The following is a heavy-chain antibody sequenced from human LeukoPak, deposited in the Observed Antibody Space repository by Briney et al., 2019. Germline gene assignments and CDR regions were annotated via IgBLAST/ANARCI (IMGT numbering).Heavy chain of an antibody. D-gene: IGHD1-26*01. CDR2: FDPEDGET. J-gene: IGHJ4*02. V-gene: IGHV1-24*01. CDR1: GYTLTELS. Sequence: VASVKVSCKVSGYTLTELSMHWVRQAPGKGLEWMGGFDPEDGETIYAQKFQGRVTMTEDTSTDTAYMELSSLRSEDTAMYYCARWGRLVGAVDYWGQGTLVTVSS. CDR3: ARWGRLVGAVDY.